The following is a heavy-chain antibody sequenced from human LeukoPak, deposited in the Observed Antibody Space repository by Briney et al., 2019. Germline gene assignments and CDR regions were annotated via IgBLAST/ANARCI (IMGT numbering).Heavy chain of an antibody. V-gene: IGHV4-59*08. J-gene: IGHJ4*02. CDR1: GGSISSSY. Sequence: PSETLSLTCTVSGGSISSSYWSWIRQPPGKGLDWIGYIYYSENTNYNPSLKSRVTISQDTSKNQFSLRLNSVTAADTAVYCCARHYSPYDSSGFYYYFDYWGQGILVTVSS. D-gene: IGHD3-22*01. CDR3: ARHYSPYDSSGFYYYFDY. CDR2: IYYSENT.